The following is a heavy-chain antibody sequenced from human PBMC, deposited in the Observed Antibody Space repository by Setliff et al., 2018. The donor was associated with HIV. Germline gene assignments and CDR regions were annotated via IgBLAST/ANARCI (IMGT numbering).Heavy chain of an antibody. CDR2: IYPGDSDT. CDR1: AYAFTNYW. D-gene: IGHD3-10*01. CDR3: ARHVGELLSTEIRGNWFDA. J-gene: IGHJ5*02. Sequence: PGESLKISCKGPAYAFTNYWIGWVRQMPGKGLEWMGIIYPGDSDTRYSPSFQGQVTISADKSISTAYLQWSSLKASDTAMYYCARHVGELLSTEIRGNWFDAWGQGTRGTAPQ. V-gene: IGHV5-51*01.